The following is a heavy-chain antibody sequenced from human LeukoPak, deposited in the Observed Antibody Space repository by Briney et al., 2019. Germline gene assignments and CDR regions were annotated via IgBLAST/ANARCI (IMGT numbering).Heavy chain of an antibody. J-gene: IGHJ3*02. CDR3: ARLISVSEGYDSSGYEDAFDI. V-gene: IGHV4-39*01. CDR1: GGSISSSSYY. CDR2: IYYSGST. D-gene: IGHD3-22*01. Sequence: SETLSLTCTVSGGSISSSSYYWGWIRQPPGKGLEWIGSIYYSGSTYYNPSLKSRVTISVDTSKNQFSLKLSSVTAADTAVYYCARLISVSEGYDSSGYEDAFDIWGQGTMVTVSS.